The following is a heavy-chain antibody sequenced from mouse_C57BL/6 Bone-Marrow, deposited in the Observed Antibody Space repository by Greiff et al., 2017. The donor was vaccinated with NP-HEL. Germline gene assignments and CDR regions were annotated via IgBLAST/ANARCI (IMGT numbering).Heavy chain of an antibody. CDR3: ARYEPLANGDWFAY. Sequence: QVQLQQPGAELVMPGASVKLSCKASGYTFTSYWMHWVKQRPGQGLEWIGEIDPSDSYTNYNQKFKGKSTLTVDKSSSTAYMQLSSLTSEDSAVYYCARYEPLANGDWFAYWGQGTLVTVSA. J-gene: IGHJ3*01. V-gene: IGHV1-69*01. D-gene: IGHD4-1*01. CDR2: IDPSDSYT. CDR1: GYTFTSYW.